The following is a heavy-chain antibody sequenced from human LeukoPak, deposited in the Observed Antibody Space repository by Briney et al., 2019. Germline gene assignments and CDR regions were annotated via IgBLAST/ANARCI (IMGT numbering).Heavy chain of an antibody. CDR2: IHHSGST. Sequence: SETLSLTCAVSGGSISSGNWWSWVRQPPEKGLEWIGEIHHSGSTSYNPSLKSRVTISVDKSRNQFSLKVNSVTAADTAVYYCARTGDRYFDYWGQGTLVTVPS. J-gene: IGHJ4*02. V-gene: IGHV4-4*02. CDR1: GGSISSGNW. D-gene: IGHD1-14*01. CDR3: ARTGDRYFDY.